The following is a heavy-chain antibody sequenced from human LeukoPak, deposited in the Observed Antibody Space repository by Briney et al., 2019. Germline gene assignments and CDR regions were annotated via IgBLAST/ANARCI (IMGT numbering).Heavy chain of an antibody. D-gene: IGHD3-16*01. CDR3: ARSPGDEPHYYYMDV. CDR1: GGSISSGGYY. V-gene: IGHV4-31*03. CDR2: IYYSGST. J-gene: IGHJ6*03. Sequence: SETLSLTCTVSGGSISSGGYYWSWILQHPGKGLEWIGYIYYSGSTYYNPSLKSRVTISVDTSKNQFSLKLSSVTAADTAVYYCARSPGDEPHYYYMDVWGKGTTVTVSS.